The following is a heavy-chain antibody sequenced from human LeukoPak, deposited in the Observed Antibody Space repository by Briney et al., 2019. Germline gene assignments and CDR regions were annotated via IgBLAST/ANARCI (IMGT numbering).Heavy chain of an antibody. V-gene: IGHV4-34*01. CDR1: GGSFSGYY. Sequence: SETLSLTCAVYGGSFSGYYWSWIRQPPGKGLEWIGEINHSGSTNYNPSLKSRVTISVDTSKNQLSLKLSSVTAADTAVYYCAYYDSSGSERWFDPWGQGTLVTVSS. J-gene: IGHJ5*02. CDR3: AYYDSSGSERWFDP. D-gene: IGHD3-22*01. CDR2: INHSGST.